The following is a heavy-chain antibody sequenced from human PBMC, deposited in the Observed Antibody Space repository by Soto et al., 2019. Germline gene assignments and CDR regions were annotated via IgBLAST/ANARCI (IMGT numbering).Heavy chain of an antibody. J-gene: IGHJ4*02. CDR1: GFTFSSYI. V-gene: IGHV3-48*02. D-gene: IGHD1-26*01. CDR2: ISSSSSTI. Sequence: VGSLRLSCAASGFTFSSYIMNWVRQAPGKGLEWVSYISSSSSTIYYADSVKGRFTISRDNAKNSLYLQMNSLRDEDTAVYYCVGGSYFFDYWGQGTLVTVSS. CDR3: VGGSYFFDY.